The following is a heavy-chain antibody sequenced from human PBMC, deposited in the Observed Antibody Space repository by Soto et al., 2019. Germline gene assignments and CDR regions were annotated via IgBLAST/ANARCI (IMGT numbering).Heavy chain of an antibody. V-gene: IGHV3-21*02. J-gene: IGHJ4*02. CDR3: ARGPLNYFDY. Sequence: EVQLVESGGGLVKPGGSLRLSCEDSGFTFSSYTMNWVRRAPGKGLEWVSSISSRSTNTHYADSVRGRFTISRDNAKRSLYLQMNSLRAEDTAVYYCARGPLNYFDYWGQGTLVTVSS. CDR2: ISSRSTNT. CDR1: GFTFSSYT.